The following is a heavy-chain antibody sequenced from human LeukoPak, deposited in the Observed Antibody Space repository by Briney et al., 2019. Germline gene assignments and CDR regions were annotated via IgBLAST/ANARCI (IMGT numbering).Heavy chain of an antibody. Sequence: PGGSLRLSCAASGFTFSSYWMHWVRQALGKGLVWVSRINSDGSSTSYADSVKGRFTISRDNAKNTLYLQMNSLRAEDAAVYYCARDIVVVVAADYYYYDGMDVWGQGTTVTVSS. J-gene: IGHJ6*02. CDR3: ARDIVVVVAADYYYYDGMDV. CDR1: GFTFSSYW. D-gene: IGHD2-15*01. CDR2: INSDGSST. V-gene: IGHV3-74*01.